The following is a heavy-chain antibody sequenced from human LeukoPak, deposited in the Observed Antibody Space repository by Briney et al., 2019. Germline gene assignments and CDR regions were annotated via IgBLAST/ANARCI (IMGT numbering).Heavy chain of an antibody. CDR3: AAGDTLEF. Sequence: PGGSLRLSCVASGFTLSNSWMYWVRQAPGKGLEGVANIKKDGSGESYGDSVKGRFTISRDNAESSLYLQMNNLRAEDTAVYFCAAGDTLEFWGQGTLVTVSS. J-gene: IGHJ4*02. CDR2: IKKDGSGE. D-gene: IGHD2-21*01. CDR1: GFTLSNSW. V-gene: IGHV3-7*03.